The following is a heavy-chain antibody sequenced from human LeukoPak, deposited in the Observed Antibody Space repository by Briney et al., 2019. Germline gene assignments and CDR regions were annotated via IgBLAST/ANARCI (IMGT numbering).Heavy chain of an antibody. CDR1: GGSFSGYY. Sequence: SETLSLTCAVYGGSFSGYYWSWIRQPPGKGLEWIGHIYYSGSTFYNPSLKSRVTISVDTSKNQFSLKLRSVTAADTAMFYCARLYGNFQNYYDYWGQGTLVAVSS. CDR3: ARLYGNFQNYYDY. CDR2: IYYSGST. V-gene: IGHV4-34*01. D-gene: IGHD1-7*01. J-gene: IGHJ4*02.